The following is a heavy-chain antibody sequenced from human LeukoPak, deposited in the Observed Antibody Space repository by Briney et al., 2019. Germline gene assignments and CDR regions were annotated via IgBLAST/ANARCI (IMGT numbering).Heavy chain of an antibody. CDR2: IRANGVDT. V-gene: IGHV3-23*01. J-gene: IGHJ5*02. Sequence: GGSLRLSCTASGFTFNSYSMSWVRQAPGKGLEWVSSIRANGVDTHYADSAKGRFTISRDNSKKTLYLEMNSLRAEDTAVYYCAKGGYTSWFDPWGQGTLVTVSS. CDR1: GFTFNSYS. D-gene: IGHD2-15*01. CDR3: AKGGYTSWFDP.